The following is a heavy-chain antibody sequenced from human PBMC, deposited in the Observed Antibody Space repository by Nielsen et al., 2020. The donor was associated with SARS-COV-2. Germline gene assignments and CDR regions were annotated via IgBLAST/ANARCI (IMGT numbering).Heavy chain of an antibody. CDR3: ARGGRAMVRGIHDY. D-gene: IGHD3-10*01. J-gene: IGHJ4*02. CDR1: GFTFSSYS. Sequence: GESLKISCAASGFTFSSYSMNWVRQAPGKGLEWVSSISSSSSYIYYADSVKGRFTISRDNAKDSLYLQMNSLRAEDTAVYYCARGGRAMVRGIHDYWGQGTLVTVSS. V-gene: IGHV3-21*01. CDR2: ISSSSSYI.